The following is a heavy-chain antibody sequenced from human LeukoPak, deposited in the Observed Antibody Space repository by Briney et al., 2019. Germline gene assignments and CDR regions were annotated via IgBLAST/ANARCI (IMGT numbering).Heavy chain of an antibody. D-gene: IGHD2-2*01. Sequence: PSETLSLTCAVYGGSFSGYYWSWIRQPPGKGLEWIGEINHSGSTNYNPSLKSRVTISVDTSKNQFSLKLSSVTAADTAVYYCARNTYCSSTSCYLYCYYGMDVWGQGTTVTVSS. J-gene: IGHJ6*02. V-gene: IGHV4-34*01. CDR1: GGSFSGYY. CDR3: ARNTYCSSTSCYLYCYYGMDV. CDR2: INHSGST.